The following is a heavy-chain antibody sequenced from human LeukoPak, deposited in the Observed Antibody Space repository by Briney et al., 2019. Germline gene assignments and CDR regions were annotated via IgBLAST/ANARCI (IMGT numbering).Heavy chain of an antibody. J-gene: IGHJ6*02. D-gene: IGHD1-26*01. CDR1: GFTFSSYS. V-gene: IGHV3-21*04. Sequence: GGSLRLSCAASGFTFSSYSMNWVRQAPGKGLEWVSSISSSSSYIYYADSVKGRFTISRDNAKNSLYLQMNSLRAEDTALYYCAKDARGATVLYYYYGMDVWGQGTTVTVSS. CDR3: AKDARGATVLYYYYGMDV. CDR2: ISSSSSYI.